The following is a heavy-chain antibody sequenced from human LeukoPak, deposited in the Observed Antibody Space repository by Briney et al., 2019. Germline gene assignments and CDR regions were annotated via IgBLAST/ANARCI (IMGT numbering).Heavy chain of an antibody. V-gene: IGHV3-66*01. Sequence: PGGSLRLSCAASGFTVSSNYMSWVRQAPGKGLEWVSVIYSGGSTYYADSVKGRFTISRDNSKNTLYLQMNSLRAEDTAVYYCARDRPRTAVAPGEPRQYYYYGMDVWGQGTTVTVSS. J-gene: IGHJ6*02. D-gene: IGHD6-19*01. CDR2: IYSGGST. CDR1: GFTVSSNY. CDR3: ARDRPRTAVAPGEPRQYYYYGMDV.